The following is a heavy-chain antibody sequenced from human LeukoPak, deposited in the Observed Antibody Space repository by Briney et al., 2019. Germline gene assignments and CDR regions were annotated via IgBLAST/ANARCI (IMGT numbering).Heavy chain of an antibody. CDR3: ARERGSGEIFDY. V-gene: IGHV4-34*01. Sequence: SETLFLTCSIHRGPFSYHYCRRIRQPPGKVLEWNGEINHCGSPNYNPSLQSRVTISLDTYKNQLSLKLRSVTAADTALYYWARERGSGEIFDYWGKGTLVTVSS. CDR2: INHCGSP. J-gene: IGHJ4*02. D-gene: IGHD5-24*01. CDR1: RGPFSYHY.